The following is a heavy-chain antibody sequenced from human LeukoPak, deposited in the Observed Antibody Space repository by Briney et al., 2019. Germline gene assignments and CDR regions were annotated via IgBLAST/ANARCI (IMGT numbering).Heavy chain of an antibody. Sequence: GRSLRLSCAASGFTFSSNGMHWVCQAPGKGLEWVAVVWFDGSNKYYADSVKGRFTISRDNSKNTLYLQMNSLRAEDTAVYYCAREYGSVLGDYWGQGTLVTVSS. CDR1: GFTFSSNG. D-gene: IGHD3-10*01. V-gene: IGHV3-33*01. CDR3: AREYGSVLGDY. J-gene: IGHJ4*02. CDR2: VWFDGSNK.